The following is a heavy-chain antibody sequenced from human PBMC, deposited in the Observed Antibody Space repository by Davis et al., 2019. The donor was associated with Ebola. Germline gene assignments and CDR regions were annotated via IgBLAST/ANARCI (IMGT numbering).Heavy chain of an antibody. Sequence: GESLKISCAASGFSFSYYSMNWVRQAPGKGLEWISFISRYSKTIHYADSVKGRFTVSRDDDKTLLYLQMDNLRDEDTAVYYCAREPYTALDYWGQGTLVTVSS. CDR2: ISRYSKTI. CDR3: AREPYTALDY. V-gene: IGHV3-48*02. D-gene: IGHD5-18*01. CDR1: GFSFSYYS. J-gene: IGHJ4*02.